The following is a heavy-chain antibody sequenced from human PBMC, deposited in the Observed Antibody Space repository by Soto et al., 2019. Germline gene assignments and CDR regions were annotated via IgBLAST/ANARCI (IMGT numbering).Heavy chain of an antibody. Sequence: GESLKISCKASGYSFTTYWIGWVRQMPGNGLEWMGIIYPGDSDTRYSPSFQGQVTCSADKSISTAYLQWSSLKASDSAMFYCARKDIAGNSVDFWGQGTLVTVSS. CDR1: GYSFTTYW. D-gene: IGHD6-13*01. CDR3: ARKDIAGNSVDF. V-gene: IGHV5-51*01. CDR2: IYPGDSDT. J-gene: IGHJ4*02.